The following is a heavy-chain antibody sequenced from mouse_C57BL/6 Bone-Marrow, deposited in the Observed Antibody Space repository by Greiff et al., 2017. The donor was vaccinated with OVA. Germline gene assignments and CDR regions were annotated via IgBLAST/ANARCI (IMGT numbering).Heavy chain of an antibody. CDR2: IDPSDSYT. V-gene: IGHV1-69*01. CDR3: ARSITTVVVPYFDV. D-gene: IGHD1-1*01. CDR1: GYTFTSYW. Sequence: VQLQQPGAELVMPGASVKLSCKASGYTFTSYWMHWVKQRPGQGLEWIGEIDPSDSYTNYNQKFKGKSTLTVDKSSSTAYMQLSSLTSEDSAVYYCARSITTVVVPYFDVWGTGTTVTVSS. J-gene: IGHJ1*03.